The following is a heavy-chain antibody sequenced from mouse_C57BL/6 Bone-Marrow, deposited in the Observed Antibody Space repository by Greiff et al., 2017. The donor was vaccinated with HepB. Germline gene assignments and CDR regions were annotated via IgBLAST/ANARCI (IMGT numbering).Heavy chain of an antibody. J-gene: IGHJ3*01. CDR1: GFTFSSYG. V-gene: IGHV5-6*01. CDR3: ARHVNYYGSWFAY. CDR2: ISSGGSYT. D-gene: IGHD1-1*01. Sequence: EVQVVESGGDLVKPGGSLKLSCAASGFTFSSYGMSWVRQTPDKRLEWVATISSGGSYTYYPDSVKGRFTISRDNAKNTLYLQMSSLKSEDTAMYYCARHVNYYGSWFAYWGQGTLVTVSA.